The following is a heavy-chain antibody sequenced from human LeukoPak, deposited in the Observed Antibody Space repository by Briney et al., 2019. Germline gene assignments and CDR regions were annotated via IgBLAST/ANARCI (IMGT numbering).Heavy chain of an antibody. CDR3: ARDAESRSWYDPDWFDP. V-gene: IGHV1-46*01. CDR2: INPSGGST. CDR1: GYTFTSYY. Sequence: ASVKVSCKASGYTFTSYYMHWVRQAPGQGLEWMGIINPSGGSTSYAQKFQGRVTMTRDTSTSTVYVELSSLRSEDTAVYYCARDAESRSWYDPDWFDPWGQGTLVTVSS. D-gene: IGHD6-13*01. J-gene: IGHJ5*02.